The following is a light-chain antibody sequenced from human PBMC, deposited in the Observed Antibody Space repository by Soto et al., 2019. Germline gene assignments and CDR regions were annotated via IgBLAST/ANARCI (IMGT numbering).Light chain of an antibody. Sequence: EIVLTQPPATLAVSPGEGATLSCRASQSVSSNLAWYQQKPGQAPRLLIYGASTRATGIPARFSGSGSGTEFTLTISSLQSEDFAVYYCQQYNNWPFTFGQGTRLEIK. CDR1: QSVSSN. J-gene: IGKJ5*01. CDR3: QQYNNWPFT. V-gene: IGKV3D-15*01. CDR2: GAS.